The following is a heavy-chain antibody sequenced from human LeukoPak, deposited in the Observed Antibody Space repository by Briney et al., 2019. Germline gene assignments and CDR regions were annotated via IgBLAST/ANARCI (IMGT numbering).Heavy chain of an antibody. CDR3: ASSTSFYYFDY. CDR2: IWYDGSNK. D-gene: IGHD2-2*01. Sequence: GRSLRLSCAASRFTFRSYGMIWVRQAPGKGLEWVAIIWYDGSNKYYADSVKGRFTISRDDSKNTLYLQMNSLRAEDTAVYYCASSTSFYYFDYWGQGTLVTVSS. J-gene: IGHJ4*02. V-gene: IGHV3-33*01. CDR1: RFTFRSYG.